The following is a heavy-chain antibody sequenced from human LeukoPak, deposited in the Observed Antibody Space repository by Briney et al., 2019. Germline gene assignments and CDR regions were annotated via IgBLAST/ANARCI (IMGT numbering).Heavy chain of an antibody. CDR3: ARGARLNYYGSGSYPWIDP. J-gene: IGHJ5*02. D-gene: IGHD3-10*01. CDR2: IYYSGST. V-gene: IGHV4-39*07. CDR1: GGSISSSSYY. Sequence: PSETLSLTCTVSGGSISSSSYYWGWLRQPPGKGLEWIGSIYYSGSTYYNPSLKSRVTIAVDTSKNQFSLKLSSVTTADTAVYYCARGARLNYYGSGSYPWIDPWGQGILVTVSS.